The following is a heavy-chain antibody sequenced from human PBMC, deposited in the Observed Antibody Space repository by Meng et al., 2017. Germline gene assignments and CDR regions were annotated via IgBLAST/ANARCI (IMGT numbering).Heavy chain of an antibody. D-gene: IGHD3-9*01. Sequence: ASVKVSCKASGYTFTSYGISWVRQAPGQGLEWMGIINPSGGSTSYAQKFQGRVTMTRDTSISTAYMELSRLRSDDTAVYYCARGLRYFDWLSSDAFDIWGQGTMVTVSS. CDR2: INPSGGST. CDR3: ARGLRYFDWLSSDAFDI. J-gene: IGHJ3*02. CDR1: GYTFTSYG. V-gene: IGHV1-46*01.